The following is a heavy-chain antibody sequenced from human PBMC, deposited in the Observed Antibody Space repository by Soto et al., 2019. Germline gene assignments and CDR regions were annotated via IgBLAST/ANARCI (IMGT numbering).Heavy chain of an antibody. J-gene: IGHJ4*02. CDR1: GASINSGGYY. Sequence: LSLTCTVSGASINSGGYYWSWIRQLPGKGLEWIGYIYFSGSTYYNPSLESRVTISLDTSQNQFSLKLSSVTAADTAVYYCASGKAWEVLLAYWGQGTLVTVSS. V-gene: IGHV4-31*03. CDR3: ASGKAWEVLLAY. CDR2: IYFSGST. D-gene: IGHD1-26*01.